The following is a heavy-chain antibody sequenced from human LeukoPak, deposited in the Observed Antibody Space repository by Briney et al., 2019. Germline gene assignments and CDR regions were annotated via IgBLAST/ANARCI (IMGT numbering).Heavy chain of an antibody. CDR2: ISSSGSTI. CDR3: ARTDWAAAMVQDY. V-gene: IGHV3-48*03. J-gene: IGHJ4*02. CDR1: GFTFSSYE. D-gene: IGHD5-18*01. Sequence: PGGSLRLSCAASGFTFSSYEMNWVRQAPGKGLEWVSYISSSGSTIYYADSVKGRVTISRDNAKNSLYLQMNSLRAEDTAVYYCARTDWAAAMVQDYWGQGTLVTVSS.